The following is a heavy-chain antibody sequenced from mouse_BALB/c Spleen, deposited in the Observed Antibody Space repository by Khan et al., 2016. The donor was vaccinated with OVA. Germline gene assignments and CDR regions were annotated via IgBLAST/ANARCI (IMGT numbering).Heavy chain of an antibody. D-gene: IGHD1-2*01. CDR1: GYSITNGYG. V-gene: IGHV3-1*02. Sequence: QLVESGPGLMKPSQSLSLTCTVTGYSITNGYGWNLIRQFPGDKLEWMGYISYSGNTTYTPSLKSRISITRDTSTNQFFLQLNSVTTEDTATYYRARTAMINHWGQGTTLTVSS. J-gene: IGHJ2*01. CDR2: ISYSGNT. CDR3: ARTAMINH.